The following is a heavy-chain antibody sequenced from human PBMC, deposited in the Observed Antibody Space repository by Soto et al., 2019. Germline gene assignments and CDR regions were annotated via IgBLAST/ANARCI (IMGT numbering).Heavy chain of an antibody. V-gene: IGHV4-34*01. Sequence: SETLSLTCGVYGGSFSGYYWSWIRQPPGKGLEWIGEINHSGSTNYNPSLKSRVTISVDTSKNQFSLKLSSVTAADTAVYYCARSGVASRTVHGNSRGLDAFDIWGQETMVTVSS. D-gene: IGHD1-7*01. CDR2: INHSGST. J-gene: IGHJ3*02. CDR3: ARSGVASRTVHGNSRGLDAFDI. CDR1: GGSFSGYY.